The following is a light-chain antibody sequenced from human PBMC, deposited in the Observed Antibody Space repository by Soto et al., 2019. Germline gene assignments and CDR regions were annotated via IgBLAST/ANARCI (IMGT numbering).Light chain of an antibody. V-gene: IGKV3-15*01. Sequence: EILLTQSPATLAVSPGEGATLSCRASQSVRDNIAWYQQKPGQAPRLLIYRASTRATGVPARFSGSGSGTEFTLTISSLQSEDVSVYFCQHYNFWPHTFGQGTKLEIK. CDR1: QSVRDN. J-gene: IGKJ2*01. CDR2: RAS. CDR3: QHYNFWPHT.